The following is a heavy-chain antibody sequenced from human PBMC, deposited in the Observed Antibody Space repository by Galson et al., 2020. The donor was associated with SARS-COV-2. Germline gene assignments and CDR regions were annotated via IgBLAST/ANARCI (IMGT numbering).Heavy chain of an antibody. CDR3: ARQGGGLWDYYYYGMDV. CDR2: IYPGDSDT. V-gene: IGHV5-51*01. J-gene: IGHJ6*02. Sequence: SFTSYWIGWVRQMPGKGLEWMGIIYPGDSDTRYSPSFQGQVTISADKSISTAYPQWSSLKASDTAMYYCARQGGGLWDYYYYGMDVWGQGTTVTVSS. CDR1: SFTSYW. D-gene: IGHD3-16*01.